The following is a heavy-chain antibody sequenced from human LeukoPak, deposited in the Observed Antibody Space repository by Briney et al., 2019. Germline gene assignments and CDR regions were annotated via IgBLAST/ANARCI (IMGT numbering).Heavy chain of an antibody. V-gene: IGHV1-18*01. Sequence: ASVKVSCKASGYTFTSYGIIWVRQAPGHGLEWMGWGSTYNLNTNYAQKFQGRVTMTRDTSTSTAYMELRSLRSDDTAVYYCARGRDRGASTPFDYWGQGTLVTVSS. J-gene: IGHJ4*02. D-gene: IGHD1-26*01. CDR3: ARGRDRGASTPFDY. CDR2: GSTYNLNT. CDR1: GYTFTSYG.